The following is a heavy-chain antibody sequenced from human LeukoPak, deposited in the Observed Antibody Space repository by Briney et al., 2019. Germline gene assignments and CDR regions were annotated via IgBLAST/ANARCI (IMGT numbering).Heavy chain of an antibody. CDR2: IIPILGTA. V-gene: IGHV1-69*13. CDR3: ARGPEDYSSSLSGYFDL. J-gene: IGHJ2*01. Sequence: SVKVSCKASGYTFTSYAISWVRQAPGQGLEWMGGIIPILGTANYAQKFQGRVTITADESTSTAYMELSSLRSEDTAVYYCARGPEDYSSSLSGYFDLWGRGTLVTVSS. CDR1: GYTFTSYA. D-gene: IGHD6-6*01.